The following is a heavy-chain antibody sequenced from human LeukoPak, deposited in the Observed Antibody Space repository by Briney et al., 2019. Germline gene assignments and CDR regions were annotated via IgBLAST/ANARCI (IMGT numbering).Heavy chain of an antibody. D-gene: IGHD3-3*01. CDR2: IRYDGSNK. Sequence: GRSLRLSCAASGFTFSSYGMHWVRQAPGKGLEWVAFIRYDGSNKYYADSVKGRFTISRDNSKNTLYLQMNSLRAEDTAVYYCAKDPHYDFWSGYYGTPYYFDYWGQGTLVTVSS. J-gene: IGHJ4*02. CDR3: AKDPHYDFWSGYYGTPYYFDY. CDR1: GFTFSSYG. V-gene: IGHV3-30*02.